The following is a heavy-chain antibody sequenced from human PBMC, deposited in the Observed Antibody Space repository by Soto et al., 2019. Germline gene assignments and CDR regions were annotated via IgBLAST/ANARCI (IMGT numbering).Heavy chain of an antibody. D-gene: IGHD2-2*02. CDR3: ARFATTISRNDH. V-gene: IGHV3-7*03. J-gene: IGHJ4*02. Sequence: RGSRRLSCVPSGFTFGMYSVTWDRQATGIGREWVDRIKEDGSEKYYVDSVKGRFTISRDNAKSSLYLQINSLRPEDTAVYYCARFATTISRNDHWGQGTLVTVSS. CDR2: IKEDGSEK. CDR1: GFTFGMYS.